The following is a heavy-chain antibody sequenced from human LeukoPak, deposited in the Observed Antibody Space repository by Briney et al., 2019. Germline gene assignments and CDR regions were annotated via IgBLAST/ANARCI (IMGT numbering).Heavy chain of an antibody. CDR2: IYTGGST. CDR1: GFTVSSDY. J-gene: IGHJ3*01. Sequence: GGSLRLSCAASGFTVSSDYMSWVRQAPGKGLEWVSVIYTGGSTYYADSVKGRFTISRDNSKNTLSLQMNSLRAEDTAVYYCARYCSDISCYSFDVWGQGTMVTVSS. D-gene: IGHD2-2*01. V-gene: IGHV3-53*01. CDR3: ARYCSDISCYSFDV.